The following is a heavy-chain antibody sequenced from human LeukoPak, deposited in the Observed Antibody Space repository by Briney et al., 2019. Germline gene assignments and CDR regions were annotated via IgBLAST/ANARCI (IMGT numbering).Heavy chain of an antibody. Sequence: GASVKVSCKASGYTFTGYFMHWVRQAPGQGLEWMGWINGNSGDTNYAQKFQGRVAMTRDTSTSTAYMELSRLRSDDTAVYYCVRDRVSVATPYFDYWGQGTLVTVPS. CDR3: VRDRVSVATPYFDY. J-gene: IGHJ4*02. CDR1: GYTFTGYF. D-gene: IGHD5-12*01. CDR2: INGNSGDT. V-gene: IGHV1-2*02.